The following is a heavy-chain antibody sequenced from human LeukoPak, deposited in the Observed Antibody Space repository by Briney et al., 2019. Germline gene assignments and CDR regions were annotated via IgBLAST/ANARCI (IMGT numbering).Heavy chain of an antibody. CDR1: GFTFSSYW. CDR2: IKQDGSEK. J-gene: IGHJ3*02. D-gene: IGHD2-21*02. CDR3: ARDCGGDCRDAFDI. Sequence: PGGSLRLSCAASGFTFSSYWMSWVRQAPGKGLEWVANIKQDGSEKYYVDSVKGRFTISRDNAKNSLYLQMNSLRAEDTALYYCARDCGGDCRDAFDIWGQGTMVTVSS. V-gene: IGHV3-7*03.